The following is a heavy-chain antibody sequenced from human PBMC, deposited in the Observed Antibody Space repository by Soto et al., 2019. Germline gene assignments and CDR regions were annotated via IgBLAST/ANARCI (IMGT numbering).Heavy chain of an antibody. D-gene: IGHD1-7*01. Sequence: SETLSLTCTVSGGSISSGGYYWNWIRQHPGKGLEWIGYIYYSGSTYYNPSLKSRVSISVGPSKNQFSLKLNSVTAADTAVYYCTLNWNYHNWFDPWGQGTLVTVSS. CDR2: IYYSGST. J-gene: IGHJ5*02. V-gene: IGHV4-31*03. CDR3: TLNWNYHNWFDP. CDR1: GGSISSGGYY.